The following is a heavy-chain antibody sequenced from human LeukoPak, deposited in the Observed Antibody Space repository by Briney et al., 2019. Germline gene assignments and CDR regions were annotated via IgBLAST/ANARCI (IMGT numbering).Heavy chain of an antibody. CDR1: GFTVSSSY. CDR2: IYSEGTT. J-gene: IGHJ6*02. D-gene: IGHD1-26*01. Sequence: GGSLRLSCTGSGFTVSSSYMSWVRRAPGKGLEWVSLIYSEGTTYYADSVKGRFTISRDTSKNTLYLQMNSLRADDTAVYYCSRESRLRRENYYYRLDVWGQGTTVTVSS. V-gene: IGHV3-53*01. CDR3: SRESRLRRENYYYRLDV.